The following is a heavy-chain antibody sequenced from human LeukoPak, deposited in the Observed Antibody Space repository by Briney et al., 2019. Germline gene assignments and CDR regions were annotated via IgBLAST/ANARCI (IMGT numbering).Heavy chain of an antibody. Sequence: SETLSLTCTVSGGSISSYYWSWIRQPPGKGLEWIGYIYYSGSTNYNPSLKSRATMSVDTSKNQFSLKLSSVTAADTAVYYCVRSASFDYWGQGTLVTVSS. J-gene: IGHJ4*02. V-gene: IGHV4-59*01. CDR1: GGSISSYY. CDR2: IYYSGST. CDR3: VRSASFDY.